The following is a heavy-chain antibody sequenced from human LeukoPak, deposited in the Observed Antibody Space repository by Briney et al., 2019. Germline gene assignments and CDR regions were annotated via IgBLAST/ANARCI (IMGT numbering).Heavy chain of an antibody. D-gene: IGHD2-2*01. Sequence: GGSLRLSCAASGFTVSSNYMSWVRQAPGKGLEWVSVIYSGGSTYYAGSVKGRFTISRDNSKNTLYLQMNSLRAEDTAVYYCARGYCSSTSCYDHPWGQGTLVTVSS. J-gene: IGHJ5*02. V-gene: IGHV3-66*02. CDR2: IYSGGST. CDR1: GFTVSSNY. CDR3: ARGYCSSTSCYDHP.